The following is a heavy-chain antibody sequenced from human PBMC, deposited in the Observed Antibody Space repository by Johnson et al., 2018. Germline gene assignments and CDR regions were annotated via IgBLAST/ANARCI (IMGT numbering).Heavy chain of an antibody. V-gene: IGHV3-48*04. D-gene: IGHD3-16*01. CDR1: GFTFSSYG. CDR3: ATGGNEAFDI. J-gene: IGHJ3*02. CDR2: ISNSGSTK. Sequence: VQLVESGGGVVQPGRSRRLSCAASGFTFSSYGMHWVRQAPGKGLEWVSYISNSGSTKHYADSVKGRFTISRDNAKNSLDLQMNSLRAEDTAVYYCATGGNEAFDIWGQGTMVTVSS.